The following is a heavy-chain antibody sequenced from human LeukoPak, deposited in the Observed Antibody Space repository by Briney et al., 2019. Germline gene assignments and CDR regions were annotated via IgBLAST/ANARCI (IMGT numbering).Heavy chain of an antibody. D-gene: IGHD3-22*01. Sequence: PSETLSLTCAVYGGSFSGYYWSWIRQPPGKGLEWIGEINHSGSTNYNPSLKSRVTISVDTSKNQFSLKLSSVTAADTAVYYCARGLRYYYDSSGYYYYFDYWGQGTLVTVSS. CDR3: ARGLRYYYDSSGYYYYFDY. V-gene: IGHV4-34*01. CDR1: GGSFSGYY. J-gene: IGHJ4*02. CDR2: INHSGST.